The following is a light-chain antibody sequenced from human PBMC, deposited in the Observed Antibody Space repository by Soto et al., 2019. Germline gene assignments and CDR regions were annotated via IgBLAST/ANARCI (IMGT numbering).Light chain of an antibody. Sequence: QLVLTQSPSASASLGASVKLTCTLSSGHGSYAIAWHQQQPEKGPRYLMKLNSDGSHSKGDGIPDRFSGSSSGAERYLTISSLQSEDEADYYCQTWGTGIRVFGGGTKLTVL. V-gene: IGLV4-69*01. CDR1: SGHGSYA. J-gene: IGLJ2*01. CDR2: LNSDGSH. CDR3: QTWGTGIRV.